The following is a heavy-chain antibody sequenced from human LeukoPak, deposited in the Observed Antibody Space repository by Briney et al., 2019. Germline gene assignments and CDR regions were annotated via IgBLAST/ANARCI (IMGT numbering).Heavy chain of an antibody. CDR3: ARERHYYDSSGYYGPRGPFDY. J-gene: IGHJ4*02. CDR2: ISYDGSNK. D-gene: IGHD3-22*01. CDR1: GFTFSSYA. V-gene: IGHV3-30*04. Sequence: PGGSLRLSCAASGFTFSSYAMHWVPQAPGKGLEWVAVISYDGSNKYYADSVKGRFTISRDNSKNTLYLQMNSLRAEDTAVYYCARERHYYDSSGYYGPRGPFDYWGQGTLVTVSS.